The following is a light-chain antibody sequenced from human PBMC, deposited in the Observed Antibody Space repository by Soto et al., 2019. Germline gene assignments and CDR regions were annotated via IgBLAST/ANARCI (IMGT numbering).Light chain of an antibody. CDR3: SSYASFSTVV. CDR2: EVG. Sequence: QSALTQPASMSGSPGQSITISCTGTNSDIGGYDYVSWFQQNPGKAPKLIIYEVGNRPPGVSNRFSGSKSGNTASLTVSGLQAEDEADYYCSSYASFSTVVFGGGTKLTVL. CDR1: NSDIGGYDY. J-gene: IGLJ2*01. V-gene: IGLV2-14*01.